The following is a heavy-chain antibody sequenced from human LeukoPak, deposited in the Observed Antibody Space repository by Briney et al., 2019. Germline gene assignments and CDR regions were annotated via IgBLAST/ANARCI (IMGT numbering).Heavy chain of an antibody. CDR3: ARDQGGY. Sequence: GGSLRLSCAASGFTFSSYAMHWVRQAPGKGLEWVSVIYTGGSTYYADSVKGRFTISRDNSKNTLYLQMDSLRAEDTAVYYCARDQGGYWGQGTVVTVSS. CDR2: IYTGGST. V-gene: IGHV3-53*01. D-gene: IGHD3-16*01. CDR1: GFTFSSYA. J-gene: IGHJ4*02.